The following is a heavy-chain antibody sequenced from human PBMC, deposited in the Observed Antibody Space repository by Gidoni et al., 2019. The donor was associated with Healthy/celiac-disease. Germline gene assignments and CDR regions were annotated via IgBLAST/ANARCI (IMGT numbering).Heavy chain of an antibody. CDR2: INHSRST. CDR1: GGSFSGYH. D-gene: IGHD6-13*01. V-gene: IGHV4-34*01. CDR3: ARGRNRGIAAAGPFDY. Sequence: QVQLQQWGAGLFKPSDTLSLTCAVHGGSFSGYHWSWIRQPPGKGLEWIGEINHSRSTNYNPSLKSRVTISVDTSKNQFSLKLSSVTAADTAVYYCARGRNRGIAAAGPFDYWGQGTLVTVSS. J-gene: IGHJ4*02.